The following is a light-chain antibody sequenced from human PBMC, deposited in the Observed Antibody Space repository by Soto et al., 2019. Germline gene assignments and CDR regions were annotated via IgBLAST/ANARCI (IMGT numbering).Light chain of an antibody. CDR1: SSDVGTYNL. CDR2: EGN. CDR3: SSYVGSGTYVV. J-gene: IGLJ2*01. Sequence: QSALAQPASVSGSPGQSITISCTGTSSDVGTYNLVSWYQQHPGNAPKLMIYEGNKRSSGVSNRFSGSKSGNTASLTISGLQAEDEGDYYCSSYVGSGTYVVFGGGTQLTVL. V-gene: IGLV2-23*01.